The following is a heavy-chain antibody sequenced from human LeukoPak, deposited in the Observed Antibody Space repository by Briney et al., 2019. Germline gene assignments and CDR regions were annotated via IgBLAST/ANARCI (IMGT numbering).Heavy chain of an antibody. Sequence: SETLSLTFTVSGGSISSGNYYWSWIRQPAGKGLEWIGRIYTSGSTNYSPSLKSRVTISVDTSKNQFSLKLSSVTAADTAVYYCARASYEDFDYWGQGTLVTVSS. CDR1: GGSISSGNYY. D-gene: IGHD1-26*01. CDR3: ARASYEDFDY. J-gene: IGHJ4*02. CDR2: IYTSGST. V-gene: IGHV4-61*02.